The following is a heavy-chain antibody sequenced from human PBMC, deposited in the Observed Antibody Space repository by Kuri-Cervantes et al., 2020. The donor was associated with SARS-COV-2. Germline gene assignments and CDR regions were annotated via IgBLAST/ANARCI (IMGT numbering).Heavy chain of an antibody. Sequence: SVKVSCKASGGTFSSYASSWVRQAPGQGLEWMGGIIPIFGTANYAQKFQGRVTITADKSTSTAYMELSSLRSDDTAVYYCARDFFECSGGSCYSANWFDPWAREPWSPSPQ. V-gene: IGHV1-69*06. CDR1: GGTFSSYA. CDR2: IIPIFGTA. D-gene: IGHD2-15*01. CDR3: ARDFFECSGGSCYSANWFDP. J-gene: IGHJ5*02.